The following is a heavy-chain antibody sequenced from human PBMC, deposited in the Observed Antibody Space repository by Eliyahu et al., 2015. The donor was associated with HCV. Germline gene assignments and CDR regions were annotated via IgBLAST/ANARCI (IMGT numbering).Heavy chain of an antibody. J-gene: IGHJ4*02. V-gene: IGHV3-23*01. CDR3: AKDEHSGPIVVGYFDY. CDR2: ITGSGDAT. CDR1: GFTFINYA. Sequence: EVQLLESGGGLVQPGGSLRLSCAASGFTFINYAMTWARQAPGKGLEWVSSITGSGDATYYADSVKGRFTISRDNSKNAVYLQINSLRVEDTAVYYCAKDEHSGPIVVGYFDYWGQGTLVTVSS. D-gene: IGHD2-15*01.